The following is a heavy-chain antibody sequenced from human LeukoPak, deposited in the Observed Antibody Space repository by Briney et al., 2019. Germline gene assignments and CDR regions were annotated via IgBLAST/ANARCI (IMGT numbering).Heavy chain of an antibody. CDR2: IYPGDSDT. CDR1: GYSFTSYW. J-gene: IGHJ6*03. V-gene: IGHV5-51*01. CDR3: AXXXVDTAMPRNTYYYYMDV. Sequence: GESLKISCKGSGYSFTSYWIGWVRQMPGKGLEWMGIIYPGDSDTRYSPSFQGQVTISADKSISTAYLQWSSLKASDTALYYCAXXXVDTAMPRNTYYYYMDVWGKGTTVTVSS. D-gene: IGHD5-18*01.